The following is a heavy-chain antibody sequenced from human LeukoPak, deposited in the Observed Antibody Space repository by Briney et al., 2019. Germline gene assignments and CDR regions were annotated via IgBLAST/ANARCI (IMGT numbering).Heavy chain of an antibody. V-gene: IGHV3-23*01. Sequence: PGGSLRLSCAASGFTFSSYGMSWVRQAPGKGLEWVSVISDSGGSTYYADSVKGRFTISRDNSKNTLYLQMNSLRAEDTAVYYCAKEVMAGHLKKGYFDYWGQGTLVTVSS. CDR1: GFTFSSYG. CDR3: AKEVMAGHLKKGYFDY. D-gene: IGHD6-19*01. J-gene: IGHJ4*02. CDR2: ISDSGGST.